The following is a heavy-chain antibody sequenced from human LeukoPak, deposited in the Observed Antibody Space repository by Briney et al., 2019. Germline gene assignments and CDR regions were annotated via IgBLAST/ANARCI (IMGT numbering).Heavy chain of an antibody. J-gene: IGHJ4*02. V-gene: IGHV3-7*01. Sequence: GGPLRLSCADSGFTFSNNWMSWLRQAPGKGLQWVANIKQDGSERYYADSVKGRFTISRDNAKNSLYLQMRTLRAEDTAVYYCARDVGGGFFDYWGQGTLVTVSS. CDR1: GFTFSNNW. CDR2: IKQDGSER. D-gene: IGHD3-16*01. CDR3: ARDVGGGFFDY.